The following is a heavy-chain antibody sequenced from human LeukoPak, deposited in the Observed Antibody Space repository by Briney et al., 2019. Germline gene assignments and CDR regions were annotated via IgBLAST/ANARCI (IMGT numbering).Heavy chain of an antibody. CDR2: INPNSGGT. J-gene: IGHJ6*03. V-gene: IGHV1-2*02. CDR3: ARGESINGDYAYHYYYYYMDV. D-gene: IGHD4-17*01. Sequence: ASVKVSCKASGYTFTGYNMHLVRQAPGQGLEWMGWINPNSGGTNYAQKFQGRVTMTRDTSISTAYMELSRLRSDDTAVYYCARGESINGDYAYHYYYYYMDVWGKGTTVTISS. CDR1: GYTFTGYN.